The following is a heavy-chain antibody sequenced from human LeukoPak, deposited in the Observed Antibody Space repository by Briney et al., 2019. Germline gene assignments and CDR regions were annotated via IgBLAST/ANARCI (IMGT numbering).Heavy chain of an antibody. CDR2: ITAYNANT. CDR1: GGTFSSYA. V-gene: IGHV1-18*01. Sequence: ASVKVSCRASGGTFSSYAIGWVRQAPGQGLEWMGWITAYNANTNSAQKLQGRVTMTTDTSTSTAYMELRSLRSDDTAVYYCARGDYMDVWGKGTTVTVSS. J-gene: IGHJ6*03. CDR3: ARGDYMDV.